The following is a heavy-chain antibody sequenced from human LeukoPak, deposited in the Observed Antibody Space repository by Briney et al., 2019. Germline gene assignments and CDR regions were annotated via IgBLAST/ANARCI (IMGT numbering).Heavy chain of an antibody. CDR3: AREPSTYSGSNWFDP. CDR2: IIPIFGTA. D-gene: IGHD1-26*01. CDR1: GGTFSSYA. V-gene: IGHV1-69*01. J-gene: IGHJ5*02. Sequence: GSSVKVSCKASGGTFSSYAISWVRQAPGQGLEWMGGIIPIFGTANYAQKFQGRVTITADESTSTAYMELSSLRSEDTAVYYCAREPSTYSGSNWFDPWGRGTLVTVSS.